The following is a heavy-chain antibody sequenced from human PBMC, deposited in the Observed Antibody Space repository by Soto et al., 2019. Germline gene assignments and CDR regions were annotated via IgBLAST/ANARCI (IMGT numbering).Heavy chain of an antibody. V-gene: IGHV3-11*01. CDR2: ISGSGDSI. CDR3: AKDPSITIFGVVIRFAP. Sequence: GGSLRLSCAASGFPFSDFYMSWIRQAPGKGLEWLSHISGSGDSIYHAESVKGRFTISRDNAKNTLYLQMNSLRAEDTAVYYCAKDPSITIFGVVIRFAPWGQGTLVTVSS. CDR1: GFPFSDFY. D-gene: IGHD3-3*01. J-gene: IGHJ5*02.